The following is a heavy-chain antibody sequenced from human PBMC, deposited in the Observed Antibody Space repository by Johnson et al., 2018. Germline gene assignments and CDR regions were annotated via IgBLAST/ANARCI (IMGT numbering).Heavy chain of an antibody. CDR3: ARTVGATSAYYYGMDV. J-gene: IGHJ6*02. Sequence: EVQLVESGGGLVQPGGSXRLSCAASGFPFRSYWMSWVRQAPGKGLAWVANIKHEGSERSYVDSVKGRFTISRENAKNSLLLQMNSLRAEDTAVYSCARTVGATSAYYYGMDVWGQVTTVTVSS. D-gene: IGHD1-26*01. CDR1: GFPFRSYW. V-gene: IGHV3-7*01. CDR2: IKHEGSER.